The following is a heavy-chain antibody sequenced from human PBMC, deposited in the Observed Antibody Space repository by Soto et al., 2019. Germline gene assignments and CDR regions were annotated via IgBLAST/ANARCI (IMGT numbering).Heavy chain of an antibody. CDR1: GGSISSYY. CDR2: IYYSGST. J-gene: IGHJ4*02. D-gene: IGHD2-21*01. V-gene: IGHV4-59*12. CDR3: ARDLDHILDY. Sequence: SETLSLTCTVSGGSISSYYWSWIRQPPGKGLEWIGYIYYSGSTYYNPSLKSRVTISVDTSKNQFSLKLSSVTAADTDVYYCARDLDHILDYWGQGTLVTVSS.